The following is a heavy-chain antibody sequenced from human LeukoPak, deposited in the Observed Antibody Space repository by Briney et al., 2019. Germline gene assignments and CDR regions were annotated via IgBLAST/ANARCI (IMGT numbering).Heavy chain of an antibody. V-gene: IGHV4-59*01. CDR1: GGTISSYY. CDR2: IYYSGST. Sequence: SETLCLTCAASGGTISSYYWSWIRQPPGKGLEWIGYIYYSGSTNYNPYLKSRVTISVDTSKNQFSLKLSSVTAADTAVYYCARGASAMDNFDYWGQGTLVTVSS. J-gene: IGHJ4*02. D-gene: IGHD5-18*01. CDR3: ARGASAMDNFDY.